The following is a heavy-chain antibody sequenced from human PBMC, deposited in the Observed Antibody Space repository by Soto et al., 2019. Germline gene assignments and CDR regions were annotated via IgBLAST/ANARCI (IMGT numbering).Heavy chain of an antibody. Sequence: SVKVSCKASGFTFTSSAMQWVRQARGQRLEWIGWIVVGSGNTNYAQNFQERVTITRDMSTSTAYMELSSLRSEDTAVYYCAAVLGYCSSTSCYPGGYYYMDVWGKGTTVTVSS. CDR2: IVVGSGNT. D-gene: IGHD2-2*01. CDR1: GFTFTSSA. J-gene: IGHJ6*03. V-gene: IGHV1-58*02. CDR3: AAVLGYCSSTSCYPGGYYYMDV.